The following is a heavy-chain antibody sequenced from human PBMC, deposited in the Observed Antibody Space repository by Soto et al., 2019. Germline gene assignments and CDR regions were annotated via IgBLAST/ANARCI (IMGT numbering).Heavy chain of an antibody. Sequence: GSLRLSCVASGFTFSSYGMHWVRQAPGKGLEWVAVIWYDGSNKYYADSVKGRFTISRDNSKNTLYLQMNSLRAEDTAVYYCARDLHSGSYPGGNWFDPWGQGTLVTVSS. CDR3: ARDLHSGSYPGGNWFDP. CDR1: GFTFSSYG. D-gene: IGHD3-10*01. CDR2: IWYDGSNK. V-gene: IGHV3-33*01. J-gene: IGHJ5*02.